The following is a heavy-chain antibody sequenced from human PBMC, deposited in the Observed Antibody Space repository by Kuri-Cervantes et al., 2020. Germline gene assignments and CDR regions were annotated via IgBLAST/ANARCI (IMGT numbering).Heavy chain of an antibody. D-gene: IGHD4-17*01. CDR3: ARVHYGDYYFDY. Sequence: SETLSLTCTVSGGSISSGDYYWSWIRQPPGKGLEWIGYIYYSGSTYYNPSLKSRVTISVDTSKNQFSLKLSSVTAADTAVYYCARVHYGDYYFDYWGQGTLVTVSS. CDR2: IYYSGST. V-gene: IGHV4-30-4*01. CDR1: GGSISSGDYY. J-gene: IGHJ4*02.